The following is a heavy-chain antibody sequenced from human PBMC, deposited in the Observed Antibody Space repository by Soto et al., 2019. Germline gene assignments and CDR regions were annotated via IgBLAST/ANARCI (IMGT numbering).Heavy chain of an antibody. CDR1: GDSVSSTSAA. Sequence: PSQTLSLTCSISGDSVSSTSAAWNWIRQSPSRGLKWLGRTYYRSKWYNYYAVSVESRITINPHPSNNQFSLQLNSVTPEATALSYCAGGLNYHASGSPSYGMDVWGQGTTITVSS. CDR3: AGGLNYHASGSPSYGMDV. V-gene: IGHV6-1*01. CDR2: TYYRSKWYN. J-gene: IGHJ6*02. D-gene: IGHD3-10*01.